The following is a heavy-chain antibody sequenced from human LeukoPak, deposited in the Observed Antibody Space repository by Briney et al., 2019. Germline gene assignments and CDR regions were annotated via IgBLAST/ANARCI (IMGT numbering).Heavy chain of an antibody. D-gene: IGHD3-3*01. Sequence: ASVKVSCKASGYTFTSYDIHWVRQATGQGLEWMGWMNPNSGNTGYAQKFQGRVTMTRNTSISTAYMELSSLGSEDTAVYYCARGPNALRFLEWLSYTTYYYYGMDVWGQGTTVTVSS. V-gene: IGHV1-8*01. J-gene: IGHJ6*02. CDR1: GYTFTSYD. CDR3: ARGPNALRFLEWLSYTTYYYYGMDV. CDR2: MNPNSGNT.